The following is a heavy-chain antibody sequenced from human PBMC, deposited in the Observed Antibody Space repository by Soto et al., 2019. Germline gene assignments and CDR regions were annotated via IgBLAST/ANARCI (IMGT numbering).Heavy chain of an antibody. Sequence: GESRTISCKGSGYNFVSYWIACVGQMPGKGLEWMGSIYPGDSDTTYSPSIQGQVTISADKSSTTVYLQWNTLKAWDTAMYYCAKTAGYESEYWGQGREVTVPS. J-gene: IGHJ4*02. D-gene: IGHD6-13*01. V-gene: IGHV5-51*01. CDR3: AKTAGYESEY. CDR1: GYNFVSYW. CDR2: IYPGDSDT.